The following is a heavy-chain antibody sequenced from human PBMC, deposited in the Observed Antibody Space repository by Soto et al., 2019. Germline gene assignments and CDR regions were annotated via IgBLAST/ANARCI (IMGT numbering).Heavy chain of an antibody. CDR1: GDSVSSNSAA. D-gene: IGHD6-13*01. CDR3: ARGGGSLAAAYYGMDV. J-gene: IGHJ6*02. V-gene: IGHV6-1*01. CDR2: TYYRSKWYN. Sequence: PSQTLSLTCAISGDSVSSNSAAWNWIRQSPSRGFEWLGRTYYRSKWYNDYAVSVKSRITINPDTSKNQFSLQLNSVTPEDTAVYYCARGGGSLAAAYYGMDVWGQGTTVTVSS.